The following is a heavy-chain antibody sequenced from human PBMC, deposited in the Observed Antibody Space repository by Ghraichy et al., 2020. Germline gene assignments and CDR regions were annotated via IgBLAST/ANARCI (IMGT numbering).Heavy chain of an antibody. CDR3: ARGEFDSSDFGFNWFDP. CDR2: INHSGST. Sequence: SQTLSLTCAVYGGSFSGYYWSWIRQPPGKGLEWIGEINHSGSTNYNPSLKSRVTLSVDTSKNQFSLKLSSVTAADTAVYYCARGEFDSSDFGFNWFDPWGQGTLVTVSS. J-gene: IGHJ5*02. D-gene: IGHD3-22*01. V-gene: IGHV4-34*01. CDR1: GGSFSGYY.